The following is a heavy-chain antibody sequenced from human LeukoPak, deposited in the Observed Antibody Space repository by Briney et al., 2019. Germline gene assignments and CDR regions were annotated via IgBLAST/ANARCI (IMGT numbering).Heavy chain of an antibody. D-gene: IGHD6-6*01. Sequence: PSQTLSLTCTVSDGSISTYYWSWIRQPPGKGLEWLGYIYHSGRTNYNPSLKSRVTISVDTSKSQFSLKLSSVTAADTAVYYCAREQRRIAARRGAFDIWGQGTMVTVSS. J-gene: IGHJ3*02. V-gene: IGHV4-59*01. CDR2: IYHSGRT. CDR3: AREQRRIAARRGAFDI. CDR1: DGSISTYY.